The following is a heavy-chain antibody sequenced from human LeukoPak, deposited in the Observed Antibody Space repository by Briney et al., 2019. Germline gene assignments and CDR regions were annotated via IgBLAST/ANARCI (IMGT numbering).Heavy chain of an antibody. CDR2: MNPNRGNT. J-gene: IGHJ5*02. D-gene: IGHD3-16*01. CDR3: ARRAFRPYNWFDP. Sequence: ASVNVSCKASGYTFTSYDINWVRQATGQGLEWMGWMNPNRGNTGYAQTFQGRVTMTRTTSISTAYMELSSLRSEDPAVYYCARRAFRPYNWFDPWGQGTLVTVSS. V-gene: IGHV1-8*01. CDR1: GYTFTSYD.